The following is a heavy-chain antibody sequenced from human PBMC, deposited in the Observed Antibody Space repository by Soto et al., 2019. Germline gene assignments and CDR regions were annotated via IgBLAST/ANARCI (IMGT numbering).Heavy chain of an antibody. Sequence: PSETLSLTCAVYGGSFSGYYWSWIRQPPGKGLEWIGEINHSGSTNYNPSLKSRVTISVDTSKNQFSLKLSSVTAADTAVYYCARGTFGQQLSNWFDPWGQGTLVTVSS. D-gene: IGHD3-16*01. CDR2: INHSGST. V-gene: IGHV4-34*01. CDR3: ARGTFGQQLSNWFDP. J-gene: IGHJ5*02. CDR1: GGSFSGYY.